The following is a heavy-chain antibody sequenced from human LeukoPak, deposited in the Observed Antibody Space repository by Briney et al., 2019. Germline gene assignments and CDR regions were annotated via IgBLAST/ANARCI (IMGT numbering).Heavy chain of an antibody. J-gene: IGHJ4*02. CDR3: AKARTGDEDYFDY. Sequence: PPGGSLRLSCAAPGFTFSSYAMSWVRQAPGKGLEWVSAISGSGGSTYYADSVKGRFTISRDNSKNTLYLQMNSLRAEDTAVYYCAKARTGDEDYFDYWGQGTLVTVSS. D-gene: IGHD7-27*01. CDR2: ISGSGGST. CDR1: GFTFSSYA. V-gene: IGHV3-23*01.